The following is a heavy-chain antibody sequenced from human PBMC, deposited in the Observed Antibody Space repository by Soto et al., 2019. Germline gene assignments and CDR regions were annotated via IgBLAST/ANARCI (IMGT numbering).Heavy chain of an antibody. D-gene: IGHD6-13*01. CDR2: IVPSDSYT. Sequence: GESLKISCKGSGYSFTSYWISWVRQMPGKGLEWMGRIVPSDSYTNYSPSFQGHVTISADKSISTAYLQWSSLKASDTAMYYCASSIAAAGMGDYFGMDVWGQGTTVTVSS. CDR1: GYSFTSYW. V-gene: IGHV5-10-1*01. J-gene: IGHJ6*02. CDR3: ASSIAAAGMGDYFGMDV.